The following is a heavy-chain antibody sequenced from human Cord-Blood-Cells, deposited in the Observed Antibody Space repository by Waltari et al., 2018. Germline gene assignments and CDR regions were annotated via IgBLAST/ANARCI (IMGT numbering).Heavy chain of an antibody. CDR3: ARGTTIVVVPAARYWYFDL. D-gene: IGHD2-2*01. CDR1: GGSFSGYY. CDR2: IKHRGSP. Sequence: QVQLQQWGAGLLKPSETLSLTCAVYGGSFSGYYWSWIRQPPGKGLEWIGEIKHRGSPKYNQNLKSRVTRSVDTPKNQFSLKLGSVTAADTAVYYCARGTTIVVVPAARYWYFDLWGRGTLVTVSS. V-gene: IGHV4-34*01. J-gene: IGHJ2*01.